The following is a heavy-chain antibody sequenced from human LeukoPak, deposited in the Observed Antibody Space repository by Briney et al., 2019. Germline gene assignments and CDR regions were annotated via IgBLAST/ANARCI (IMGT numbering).Heavy chain of an antibody. CDR1: GGSISSGSYY. Sequence: PSQTLSLTCTVSGGSISSGSYYWSWIRQHPGKGLEWIGYIYYSGSTYYNPSLKSRVTISVDTSKNQFSLKLSSVTAADTAVYYCARLSDYYDSSGYLDWGQGTLVTVSS. J-gene: IGHJ4*02. CDR3: ARLSDYYDSSGYLD. CDR2: IYYSGST. D-gene: IGHD3-22*01. V-gene: IGHV4-31*03.